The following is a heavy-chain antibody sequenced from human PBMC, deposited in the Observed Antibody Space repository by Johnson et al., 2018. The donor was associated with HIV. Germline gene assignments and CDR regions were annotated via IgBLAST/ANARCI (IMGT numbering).Heavy chain of an antibody. Sequence: QMLLVESGGGVVQPGGSLRLSCAAFGFNFKSYDIHWIRQAPGKGLEWVAFVSFDGVNVLYGESVKGRFTISRDNSKSAVSLQMKSLRLDDTAVYYCAKETRDSSGAFDIGGGGTLVNVS. CDR2: VSFDGVNV. D-gene: IGHD3-22*01. CDR1: GFNFKSYD. CDR3: AKETRDSSGAFDI. V-gene: IGHV3-30*02. J-gene: IGHJ3*02.